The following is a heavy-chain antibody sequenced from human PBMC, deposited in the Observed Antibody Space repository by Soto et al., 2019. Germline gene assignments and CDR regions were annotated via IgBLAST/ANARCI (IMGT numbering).Heavy chain of an antibody. CDR1: GFTFDDYT. D-gene: IGHD6-6*01. J-gene: IGHJ6*02. Sequence: PGGSLRLSCAASGFTFDDYTMHWVRQAPGKGLEWVSLISWDGGSTYYADSVKGRFTISRDNSKNSLYLQMNSLRTEDTALYYCAKGPQSSSETYYYYGMDVWGQGTTVTVS. CDR2: ISWDGGST. V-gene: IGHV3-43*01. CDR3: AKGPQSSSETYYYYGMDV.